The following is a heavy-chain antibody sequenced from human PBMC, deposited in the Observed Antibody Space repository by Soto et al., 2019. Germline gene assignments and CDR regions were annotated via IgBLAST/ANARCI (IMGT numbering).Heavy chain of an antibody. J-gene: IGHJ6*02. Sequence: PGGSLRLSCAASGFTFSSYEMNWVRQAPGKGLEWVSYISSSGSTIYYADSVKGRFTISRDNAKNSLYLQMNSLRAGDTAVYYCARDERTVVNMRRRRTNHGMDVWGQGTTVTVS. V-gene: IGHV3-48*03. D-gene: IGHD2-15*01. CDR1: GFTFSSYE. CDR2: ISSSGSTI. CDR3: ARDERTVVNMRRRRTNHGMDV.